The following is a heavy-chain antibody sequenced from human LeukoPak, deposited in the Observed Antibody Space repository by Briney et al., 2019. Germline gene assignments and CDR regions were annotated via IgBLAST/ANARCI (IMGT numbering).Heavy chain of an antibody. CDR2: INPNSGGT. D-gene: IGHD2-15*01. J-gene: IGHJ5*02. V-gene: IGHV1-2*02. Sequence: EASVKVSCKASGYTFTGYYMHWVRQAPGQGLEWMGWINPNSGGTNHAQKFQGRVTMTRDTSISTAYMELSRLRSDDTAVYYCARDRARGWGWFDPWGQGTLVTVSS. CDR3: ARDRARGWGWFDP. CDR1: GYTFTGYY.